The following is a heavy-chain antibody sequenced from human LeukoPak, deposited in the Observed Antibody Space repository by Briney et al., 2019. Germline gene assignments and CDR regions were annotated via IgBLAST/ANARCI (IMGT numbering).Heavy chain of an antibody. CDR2: LFYSGNT. Sequence: KPSETLSLTCTVSGGSISSGGYYWSWIRQPPGKGLEWIGYLFYSGNTNSNPSLKSRVTISADTSKNQFSLRLNSVTAADTAVYYCGRVRTGNSGSPEYFEDWGQGTLVTVSS. J-gene: IGHJ1*01. CDR3: GRVRTGNSGSPEYFED. CDR1: GGSISSGGYY. D-gene: IGHD5-12*01. V-gene: IGHV4-61*08.